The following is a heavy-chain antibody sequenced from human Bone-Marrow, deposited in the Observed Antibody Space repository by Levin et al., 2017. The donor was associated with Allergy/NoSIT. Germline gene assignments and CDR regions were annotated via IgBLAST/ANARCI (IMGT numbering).Heavy chain of an antibody. D-gene: IGHD6-19*01. Sequence: SETLSLTCAVSGDSITSTNWWNWVRQPPGTGLEWIGEVFQSGSTNYNPSLKSRATISMDKSKNQFSLKLLSVTAADTAVYYCATRRAVAAVGWFDPWGQGTLVTVSS. V-gene: IGHV4-4*02. CDR3: ATRRAVAAVGWFDP. CDR2: VFQSGST. J-gene: IGHJ5*02. CDR1: GDSITSTNW.